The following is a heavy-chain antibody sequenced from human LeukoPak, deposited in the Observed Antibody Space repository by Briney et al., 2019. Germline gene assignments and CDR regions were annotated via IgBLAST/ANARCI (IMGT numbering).Heavy chain of an antibody. CDR3: ARTAAAAYTRSYYYMDV. CDR1: GGSFSGYY. J-gene: IGHJ6*03. CDR2: INHSGST. V-gene: IGHV4-34*01. D-gene: IGHD6-13*01. Sequence: SETLSLTYAVYGGSFSGYYWSWIRRPPGKGLEWIGEINHSGSTNYNPSLKSRVTISVDTSKNQFSLKPSSVTATDTAVYYCARTAAAAYTRSYYYMDVWGKGTTVTISS.